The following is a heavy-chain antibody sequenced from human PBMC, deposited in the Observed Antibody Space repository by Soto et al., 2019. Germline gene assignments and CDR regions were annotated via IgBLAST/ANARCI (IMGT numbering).Heavy chain of an antibody. J-gene: IGHJ6*02. Sequence: QVQLVQSGAEVKKPGSSVKVSCKASVGTFSSYAISWVRQAPGQGLEWMGGIIPIFGTANYAQKFQGRVTITADESTNTAYMELSSLRSEDTAVYYCARARPALLLTYYGMDVWGQGTTVTVSS. D-gene: IGHD2-15*01. CDR2: IIPIFGTA. CDR1: VGTFSSYA. CDR3: ARARPALLLTYYGMDV. V-gene: IGHV1-69*01.